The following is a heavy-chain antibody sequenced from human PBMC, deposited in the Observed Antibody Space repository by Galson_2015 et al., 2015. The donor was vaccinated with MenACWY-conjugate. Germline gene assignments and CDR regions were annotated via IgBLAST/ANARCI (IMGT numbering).Heavy chain of an antibody. CDR3: AKDSGLMGNGWGGFDY. CDR2: IGINGAT. J-gene: IGHJ4*02. CDR1: GFLFSNYA. Sequence: CLRLSCATSGFLFSNYAMTWVRQAPGRGLEWVSTIGINGATYYADSVRGRFTISRDDSKETLYLQMSSLRAEDTALFYYAKDSGLMGNGWGGFDYWGQGTLVTVSS. D-gene: IGHD3-10*01. V-gene: IGHV3-23*01.